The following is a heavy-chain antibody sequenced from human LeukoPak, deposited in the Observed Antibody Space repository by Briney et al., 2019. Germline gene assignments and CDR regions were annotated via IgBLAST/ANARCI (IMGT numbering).Heavy chain of an antibody. CDR2: IYSGGST. Sequence: PGGSLRLSCAASGFTVSSNYMSWVRQAPGKGLEWVSVIYSGGSTYYADSVKGRFTISRDNSKNTLYLQMNSLRAEDTAVYYCASSLYDYGDTFDYWGQGTLVTVSS. J-gene: IGHJ4*02. CDR3: ASSLYDYGDTFDY. CDR1: GFTVSSNY. D-gene: IGHD4-17*01. V-gene: IGHV3-66*01.